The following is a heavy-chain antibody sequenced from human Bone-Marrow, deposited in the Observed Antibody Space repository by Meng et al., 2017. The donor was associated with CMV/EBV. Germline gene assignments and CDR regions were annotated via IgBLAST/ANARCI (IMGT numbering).Heavy chain of an antibody. Sequence: GESLKLSWAASGFTVSSNYMSWVRQAPGKGLEWVSVIYSGGSTYYADSVKGRFTISSDNSKNTLSLQMKSRSAEDTAVYHCARGEDLDDWGQGTLVTVSS. CDR2: IYSGGST. D-gene: IGHD2-21*01. V-gene: IGHV3-53*01. CDR1: GFTVSSNY. CDR3: ARGEDLDD. J-gene: IGHJ4*02.